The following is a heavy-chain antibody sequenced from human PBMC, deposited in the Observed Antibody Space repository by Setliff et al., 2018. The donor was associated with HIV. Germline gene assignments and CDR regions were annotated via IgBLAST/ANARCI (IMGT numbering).Heavy chain of an antibody. CDR1: GGTFSSYA. CDR3: ARDKEKRYYNDSSGHYDWFDP. J-gene: IGHJ5*02. Sequence: SVKVSCKASGGTFSSYAINWVRQAPGHGPEWMGGIIPILGIAHYAQAFRDRVTLSADKSTNIAYMRLASLRSEDTAVYYCARDKEKRYYNDSSGHYDWFDPWGQGTLVTVSS. D-gene: IGHD3-22*01. CDR2: IIPILGIA. V-gene: IGHV1-69*10.